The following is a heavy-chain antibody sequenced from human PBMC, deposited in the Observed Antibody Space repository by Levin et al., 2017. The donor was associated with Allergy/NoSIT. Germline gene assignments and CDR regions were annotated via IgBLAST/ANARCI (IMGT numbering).Heavy chain of an antibody. J-gene: IGHJ4*02. Sequence: TGESLKISCKGSGYSFTNSWIGWVRQMPGKGLEWMGIINPADSETRYRPSFQGQVTISVDMYISTAYLQWSSLKASDTAMYFCARQGCSTTSCHTVDFWGQGTLVTVSS. CDR2: INPADSET. CDR3: ARQGCSTTSCHTVDF. V-gene: IGHV5-51*01. CDR1: GYSFTNSW. D-gene: IGHD2-2*01.